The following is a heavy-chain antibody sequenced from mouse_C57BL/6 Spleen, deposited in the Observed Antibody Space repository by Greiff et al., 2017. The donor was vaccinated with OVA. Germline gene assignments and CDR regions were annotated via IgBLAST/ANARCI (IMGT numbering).Heavy chain of an antibody. CDR3: VRGYYGSLYYFDY. CDR2: IRSKSNNYAT. D-gene: IGHD1-1*01. Sequence: GGGLVQPKGSLKLSCAASGFSFNTYAMNWVRQAPGKGLEWVARIRSKSNNYATYYADSVKDRFTISRDDSESMLYLQMNNLKTEDTAMYYCVRGYYGSLYYFDYWGQGTTLTVSS. J-gene: IGHJ2*01. CDR1: GFSFNTYA. V-gene: IGHV10-1*01.